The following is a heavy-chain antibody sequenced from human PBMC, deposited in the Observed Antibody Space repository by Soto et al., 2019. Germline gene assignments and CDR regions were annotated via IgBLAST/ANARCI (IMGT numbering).Heavy chain of an antibody. CDR3: TRDPRNYYDSSGSANWFDP. V-gene: IGHV3-73*01. J-gene: IGHJ5*02. CDR1: GIIFSNTW. CDR2: IRSKTNSYAT. Sequence: LRLSCTASGIIFSNTWINWVRQAPGKGLEWVGRIRSKTNSYATAYAASVKGRFTISRDDSKNTAYLQMNSLKTEDTAVYYCTRDPRNYYDSSGSANWFDPWGQGTLVTVSS. D-gene: IGHD3-22*01.